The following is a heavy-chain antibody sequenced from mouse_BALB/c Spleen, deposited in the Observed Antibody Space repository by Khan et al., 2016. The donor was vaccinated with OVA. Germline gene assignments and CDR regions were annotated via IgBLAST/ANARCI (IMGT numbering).Heavy chain of an antibody. J-gene: IGHJ2*01. CDR3: ARNRESDYFDY. CDR1: GFSLTNYG. CDR2: IWAGGST. V-gene: IGHV2-9*02. Sequence: QVQLKESGPGLVAPSQSLSITCTVSGFSLTNYGVHWVRQPPGRGLEWLGIIWAGGSTNYNSALMSRLSISKDNSRSQVFLKMNSLQTDDTAMYFCARNRESDYFDYWGQGTTLTVSS.